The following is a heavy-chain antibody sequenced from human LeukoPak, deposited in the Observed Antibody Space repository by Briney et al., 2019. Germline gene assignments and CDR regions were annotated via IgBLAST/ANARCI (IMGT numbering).Heavy chain of an antibody. Sequence: GASVKVSCKASGYTFTSYGISWVRQAPGQGLEWMGWISAYNGNTNYAQKLQGRVTMTTDTSTSTAYMELRSLRSDDTAVYYCARDTLGYYYDPSAHDAFDIWGQGTMVTVSS. D-gene: IGHD3-22*01. V-gene: IGHV1-18*01. CDR3: ARDTLGYYYDPSAHDAFDI. CDR1: GYTFTSYG. J-gene: IGHJ3*02. CDR2: ISAYNGNT.